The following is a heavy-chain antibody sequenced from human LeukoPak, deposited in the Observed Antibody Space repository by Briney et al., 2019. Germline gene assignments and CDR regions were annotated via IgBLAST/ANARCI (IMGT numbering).Heavy chain of an antibody. CDR3: ARGRRAYSAYVSDQ. D-gene: IGHD5-12*01. J-gene: IGHJ4*02. CDR2: IMPLFGTP. Sequence: GASVKVSCKASGGTFNNYVISWVRQAPGQGLEWVGGIMPLFGTPDYAQKFHGRVTITTDGFTNTAYIELSSLRSEDTSVFFCARGRRAYSAYVSDQWGQGTLVTVSS. CDR1: GGTFNNYV. V-gene: IGHV1-69*05.